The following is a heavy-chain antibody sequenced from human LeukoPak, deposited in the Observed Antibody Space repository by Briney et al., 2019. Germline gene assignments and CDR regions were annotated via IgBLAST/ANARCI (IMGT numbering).Heavy chain of an antibody. CDR3: ARAPYSSSWFDY. CDR2: INSDGGT. D-gene: IGHD6-13*01. J-gene: IGHJ4*02. Sequence: GGSLRLSCAASGFVVRSNYMSWVRQAPGKGLEWVSVINSDGGTYYADSVKGRFTISRDNSKNTLYLQMNSLRVEDTAVYYCARAPYSSSWFDYWGQGILVTVSS. CDR1: GFVVRSNY. V-gene: IGHV3-53*01.